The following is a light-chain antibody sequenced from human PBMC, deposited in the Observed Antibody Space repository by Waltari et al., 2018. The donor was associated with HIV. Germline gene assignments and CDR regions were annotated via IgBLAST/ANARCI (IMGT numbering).Light chain of an antibody. J-gene: IGLJ1*01. CDR2: DDS. CDR1: NTGSKG. Sequence: YVLTPSPSVSVAPGLTASILCRGNNTGSKGVRWYQQKQGKDPELVVYDDSGRPSRIPERFSGSNSGNTATLTISTVEAGDEADYYCQVCDTSNDHPYVFGTGTKVTVL. V-gene: IGLV3-21*02. CDR3: QVCDTSNDHPYV.